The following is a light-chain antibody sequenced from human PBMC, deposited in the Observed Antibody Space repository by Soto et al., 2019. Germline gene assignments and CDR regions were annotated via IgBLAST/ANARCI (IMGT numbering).Light chain of an antibody. J-gene: IGLJ1*01. CDR2: DVG. CDR1: SSDVGGYNY. CDR3: NSYRNTAARYV. V-gene: IGLV2-14*03. Sequence: QSVLTQPASVCGSPGQSITISCTGTSSDVGGYNYVSWYQHRPGEVPKLIIYDVGNRPSGISDRFSGSKSGNTASLTISGLRAEDEADYYCNSYRNTAARYVFGTGTKV.